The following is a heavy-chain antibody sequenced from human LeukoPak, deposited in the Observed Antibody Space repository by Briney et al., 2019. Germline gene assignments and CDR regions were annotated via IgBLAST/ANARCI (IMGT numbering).Heavy chain of an antibody. CDR2: IYYSGST. J-gene: IGHJ5*02. CDR3: ARLGQTHDQEPPNSFDP. V-gene: IGHV4-59*01. Sequence: SETLSLTCTVSGGSISSYYWSWIRQPPGKGLEWIAYIYYSGSTNYNPSLKSRATISLDTSKNQFSLKLSSVTAADTAVYYCARLGQTHDQEPPNSFDPWGQGTLVTVSS. CDR1: GGSISSYY. D-gene: IGHD1-14*01.